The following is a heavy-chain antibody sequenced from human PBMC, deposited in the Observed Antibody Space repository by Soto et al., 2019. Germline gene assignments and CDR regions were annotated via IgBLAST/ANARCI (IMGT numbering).Heavy chain of an antibody. CDR1: GYSISSGYY. Sequence: SETLSLTCAVSGYSISSGYYWGWIRQPPGKGLEWIGSIYHSGSTYYNPSLKSRVTISVDTSKNQFSLKLSSVTAADTAVYYCARLEVGYSGWYGMDVWGQGTTVTVSS. J-gene: IGHJ6*02. CDR2: IYHSGST. CDR3: ARLEVGYSGWYGMDV. V-gene: IGHV4-38-2*01. D-gene: IGHD6-19*01.